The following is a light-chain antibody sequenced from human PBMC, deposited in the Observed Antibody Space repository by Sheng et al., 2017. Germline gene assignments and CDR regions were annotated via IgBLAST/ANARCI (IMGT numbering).Light chain of an antibody. V-gene: IGKV3-15*01. J-gene: IGKJ3*01. CDR3: QQYNNWLGT. CDR2: GAS. Sequence: EIVMTQSPATLSVSPGERATLSCRASQSVNSNLAWYQQKPGRSPRLLIYGASTRATGIPGRFSGSGSGTEFTLTISSLQSEDFAVYYCQQYNNWLGTFGPGTKWIS. CDR1: QSVNSN.